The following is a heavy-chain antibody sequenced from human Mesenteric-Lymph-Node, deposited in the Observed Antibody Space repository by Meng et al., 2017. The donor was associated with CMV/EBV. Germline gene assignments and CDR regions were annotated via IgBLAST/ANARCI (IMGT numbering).Heavy chain of an antibody. CDR1: FASYG. CDR3: ARDSRNCGDGSCYSWNYDL. V-gene: IGHV1-18*01. J-gene: IGHJ2*01. D-gene: IGHD2-15*01. Sequence: FASYGISWVRQAPGQGLEYMGWISPHNGYTAYAQDFQGRVTMTTDTSTRTAYMELRSLRSDDTAEYYCARDSRNCGDGSCYSWNYDLWGRGTLVTVSS. CDR2: ISPHNGYT.